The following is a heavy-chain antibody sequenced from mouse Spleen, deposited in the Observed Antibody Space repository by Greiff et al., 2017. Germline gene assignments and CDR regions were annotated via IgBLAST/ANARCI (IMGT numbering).Heavy chain of an antibody. Sequence: EVKVVESGGGLVQPKGSLKLSCAASGFTFNTYAMHWVRQAPGKGVEWVARIRSKSSNYATYYADSVKDRFTIARDDSQSMLYLQMNNLKTEDTAMYYCVRDHYYGSSYDWYFDVWGTGTTVTVSS. CDR2: IRSKSSNYAT. D-gene: IGHD1-1*01. J-gene: IGHJ1*03. V-gene: IGHV10-3*01. CDR3: VRDHYYGSSYDWYFDV. CDR1: GFTFNTYA.